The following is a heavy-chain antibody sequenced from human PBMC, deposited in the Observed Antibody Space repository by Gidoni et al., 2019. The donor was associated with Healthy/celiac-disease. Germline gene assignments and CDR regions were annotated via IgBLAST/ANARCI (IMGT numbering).Heavy chain of an antibody. CDR2: ISSSSSYI. D-gene: IGHD3-22*01. V-gene: IGHV3-21*01. CDR1: GFPFSSYS. CDR3: ARGLYYYDSSGYGY. J-gene: IGHJ4*02. Sequence: EVQLVESGGGLVKPGGSLRLSCAASGFPFSSYSLNWVRQAPGKGLEWVSSISSSSSYIYYADSVKGRFTISRDNAKNSLYLQMNSLRAEDTAVYYCARGLYYYDSSGYGYWGQGTLVTVSS.